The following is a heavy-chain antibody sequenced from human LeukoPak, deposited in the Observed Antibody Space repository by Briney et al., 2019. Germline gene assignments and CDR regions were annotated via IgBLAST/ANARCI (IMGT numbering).Heavy chain of an antibody. CDR1: GFTFDDYA. CDR2: ISWNSGSI. J-gene: IGHJ4*02. Sequence: GRSLRLSCAASGFTFDDYAMHWVRQAPGKGLEWVSGISWNSGSIGYADSVKGRFTISRDNAKNALYLQMNSLRAEDTALYYCAKARALTFGGVIVPPDYWGQGTLVTVSS. CDR3: AKARALTFGGVIVPPDY. V-gene: IGHV3-9*01. D-gene: IGHD3-16*02.